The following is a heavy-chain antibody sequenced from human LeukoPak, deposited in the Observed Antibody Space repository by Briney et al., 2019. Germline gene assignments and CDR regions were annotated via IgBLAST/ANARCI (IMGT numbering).Heavy chain of an antibody. CDR1: GFTFSSYA. Sequence: SGGSLRLSCAASGFTFSSYAMSWVRQAPGKGLEWVSSISDGGGRTYYADSVKGRFTISRDNSKNTLYLQMNSLRAEDTAVYYCAKALGYCSTTSCYNWFDPWGQGTLVTVSS. J-gene: IGHJ5*02. CDR2: ISDGGGRT. V-gene: IGHV3-23*01. CDR3: AKALGYCSTTSCYNWFDP. D-gene: IGHD2-2*01.